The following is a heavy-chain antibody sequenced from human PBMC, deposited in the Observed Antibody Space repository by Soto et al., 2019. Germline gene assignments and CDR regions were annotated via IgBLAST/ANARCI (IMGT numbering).Heavy chain of an antibody. CDR2: INTGYGNT. Sequence: ASVKVSCKASGYTFTYYAMHWVRRAPGQRLEWMGWINTGYGNTEYAQKFQSRVTITRDTSASTAYMELSSLTSEDTAVYYCARDRYYGSGTYNYFDYWGQGALVTVSS. D-gene: IGHD3-10*01. CDR1: GYTFTYYA. J-gene: IGHJ4*02. V-gene: IGHV1-3*04. CDR3: ARDRYYGSGTYNYFDY.